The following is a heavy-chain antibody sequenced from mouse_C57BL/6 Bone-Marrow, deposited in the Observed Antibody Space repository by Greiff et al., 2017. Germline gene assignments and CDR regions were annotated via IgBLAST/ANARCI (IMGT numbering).Heavy chain of an antibody. CDR2: INPNNGGT. CDR1: GYTFTDYY. CDR3: ARRGWLLPYLLYAMDY. V-gene: IGHV1-26*01. D-gene: IGHD2-3*01. Sequence: EVQLQQSGPELVKPGASVKISCKASGYTFTDYYMNWVKQSHGKSLEWIGDINPNNGGTSYNQKFKGKATLTVDKSSSTAYMELRSLTSEDSAVYYCARRGWLLPYLLYAMDYWGQGTSVTVSS. J-gene: IGHJ4*01.